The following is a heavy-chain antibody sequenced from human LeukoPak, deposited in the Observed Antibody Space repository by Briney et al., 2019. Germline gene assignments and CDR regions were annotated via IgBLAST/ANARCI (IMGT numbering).Heavy chain of an antibody. CDR3: ARGPQFSGPGWFDP. D-gene: IGHD3-10*01. CDR2: IGISSNKI. CDR1: GFTLRSYT. J-gene: IGHJ5*02. V-gene: IGHV3-21*01. Sequence: PGGSLRLSCAASGFTLRSYTMNWVRQAPGKGLEWVSSIGISSNKIYYADSVKGRFTISRDNTKDSLYLQMNSLRAEDTAIYYCARGPQFSGPGWFDPWGQGTLVTVSS.